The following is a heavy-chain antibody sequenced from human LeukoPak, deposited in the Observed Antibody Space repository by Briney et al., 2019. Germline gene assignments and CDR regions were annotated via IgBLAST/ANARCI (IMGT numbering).Heavy chain of an antibody. Sequence: GSSVKVSCKASGGTFSSYAISWVRQAPGQGLEWMGGIIPIFGTANYAQKFQGRVTITTDESTSTAYMELSSLRSEDTAVYYCARGQTYYYDSSGLYYFDYWGQGTLVTVSS. CDR1: GGTFSSYA. J-gene: IGHJ4*02. CDR2: IIPIFGTA. CDR3: ARGQTYYYDSSGLYYFDY. D-gene: IGHD3-22*01. V-gene: IGHV1-69*05.